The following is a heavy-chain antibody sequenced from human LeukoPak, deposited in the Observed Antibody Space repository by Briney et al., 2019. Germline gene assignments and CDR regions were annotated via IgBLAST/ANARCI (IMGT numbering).Heavy chain of an antibody. D-gene: IGHD5-24*01. Sequence: GGSLRLSCAASGFTFSSYAMHWVHQAPGRGLEWVAVISYDGSNKYYADSVKGRFTISRDNSKNTLYLQMNSLRAEDTAVYYCARSGYNRFDYWGQGTLVTVSS. CDR2: ISYDGSNK. J-gene: IGHJ4*02. CDR3: ARSGYNRFDY. V-gene: IGHV3-30*04. CDR1: GFTFSSYA.